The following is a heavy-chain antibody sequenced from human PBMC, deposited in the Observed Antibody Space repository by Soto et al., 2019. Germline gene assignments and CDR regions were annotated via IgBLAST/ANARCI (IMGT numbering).Heavy chain of an antibody. CDR1: GGSISSSSYY. Sequence: QLQLQESGPGLVKPSETLSLTCTVSGGSISSSSYYWGWIRQPPGKGLEWIGSIYYSGSTYYNPSLKSRVTISVDTSKNQFSLKLSSVTAADTAVYYCARSVAVAVPDAFDIWGQGTMVTVSS. J-gene: IGHJ3*02. V-gene: IGHV4-39*01. D-gene: IGHD6-19*01. CDR2: IYYSGST. CDR3: ARSVAVAVPDAFDI.